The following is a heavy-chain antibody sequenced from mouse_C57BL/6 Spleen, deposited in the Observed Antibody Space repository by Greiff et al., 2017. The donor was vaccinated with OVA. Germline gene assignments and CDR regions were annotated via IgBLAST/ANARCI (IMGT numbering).Heavy chain of an antibody. CDR2: IYPGDGDT. D-gene: IGHD3-3*01. CDR1: GYAFSSYW. Sequence: VQLQQSGAELVKPGASVKISCKASGYAFSSYWMNWVQQRPGKGLEWIGQIYPGDGDTNYNGKFKGKATLTADKSSSTAYMQLSSLTSEDSAVYFCARLGTRKFDYWGQGTTLTVSS. V-gene: IGHV1-80*01. J-gene: IGHJ2*01. CDR3: ARLGTRKFDY.